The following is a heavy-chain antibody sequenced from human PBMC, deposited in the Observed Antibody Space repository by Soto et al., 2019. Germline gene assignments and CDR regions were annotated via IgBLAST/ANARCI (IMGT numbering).Heavy chain of an antibody. CDR1: AGSFTTYY. D-gene: IGHD3-10*01. CDR2: INSSGST. V-gene: IGHV4-34*01. CDR3: ARIRARFSRSAFDI. J-gene: IGHJ3*02. Sequence: QVQLQQWGAGLLKPSETLSLTCAVYAGSFTTYYWSRIRQPPGKGLEWIGEINSSGSTNYNPSLKSRLTISVDTSKNQFSLRLTSVTAADTAVYYCARIRARFSRSAFDIWGQGTMVTVSS.